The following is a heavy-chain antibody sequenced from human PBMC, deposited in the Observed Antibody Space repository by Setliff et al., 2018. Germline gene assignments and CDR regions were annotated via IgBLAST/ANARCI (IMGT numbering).Heavy chain of an antibody. V-gene: IGHV1-46*01. J-gene: IGHJ4*02. CDR1: GYTFTSYY. CDR3: ARVESMVRGKNILRHFGY. D-gene: IGHD3-10*01. CDR2: INTGGGSA. Sequence: ASVKVSCKASGYTFTSYYMYWVRQAPGQGLEWMGTINTGGGSASLVDQFQGRVTMTRDTSTSTIYLELNSLTSDDTAVYYCARVESMVRGKNILRHFGYWGQGTLVTVSS.